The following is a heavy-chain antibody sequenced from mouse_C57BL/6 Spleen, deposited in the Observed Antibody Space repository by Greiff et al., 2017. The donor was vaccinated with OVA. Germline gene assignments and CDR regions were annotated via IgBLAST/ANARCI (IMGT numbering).Heavy chain of an antibody. V-gene: IGHV2-2*01. J-gene: IGHJ3*01. D-gene: IGHD2-5*01. Sequence: QVQLQQSGPGLVQPSQSLSITCTVSGFSLTSYGVHWVRQSPGKGLEWLGVIWSGGSTDYNAAFISRLSISKDNSKSQVFFKMNSLQADDTAIYYCASNSNYYFAYWGQGTLVTVSA. CDR2: IWSGGST. CDR3: ASNSNYYFAY. CDR1: GFSLTSYG.